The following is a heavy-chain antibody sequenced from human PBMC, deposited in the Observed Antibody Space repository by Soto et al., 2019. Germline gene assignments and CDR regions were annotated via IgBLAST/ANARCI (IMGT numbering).Heavy chain of an antibody. CDR1: GFSFSDYS. V-gene: IGHV3-21*02. CDR3: ATSSGALAAESDF. D-gene: IGHD6-13*01. CDR2: ISSSSSYI. Sequence: EVQLVVSGGGLVKPGGSLRLSCAASGFSFSDYSMHWVRQAPGKGLYWVSSISSSSSYIFYADSVKGRFTISRDNARNSLYLQMNSMRAEDTAIYYCATSSGALAAESDFWGQGTLVTVSA. J-gene: IGHJ4*02.